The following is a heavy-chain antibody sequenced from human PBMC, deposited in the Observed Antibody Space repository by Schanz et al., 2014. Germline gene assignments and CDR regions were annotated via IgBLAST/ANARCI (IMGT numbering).Heavy chain of an antibody. CDR3: VRDILHRVYDSGSP. CDR1: GFTFSSYS. J-gene: IGHJ5*02. D-gene: IGHD3-10*01. CDR2: ISDSGTYT. Sequence: EVQLVASGGGLVQPGGSLRLSCAASGFTFSSYSMNWVRQAPGKGLEWVSYISDSGTYTNYADSVKGRFTISRDNAKNSLFLHMNSLRAEDTAVYYCVRDILHRVYDSGSPWGQGTLVTVSS. V-gene: IGHV3-21*05.